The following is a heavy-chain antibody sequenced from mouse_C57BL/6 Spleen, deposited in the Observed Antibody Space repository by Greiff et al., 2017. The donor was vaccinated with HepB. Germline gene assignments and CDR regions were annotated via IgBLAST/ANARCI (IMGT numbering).Heavy chain of an antibody. CDR1: GYTFTDYN. D-gene: IGHD2-1*01. CDR3: ARSGGNYGAMDY. Sequence: EVKLVESGPELVKPGASVKMSCKASGYTFTDYNMHWVKQSHGKSLEWIGYINPNNGGTSYNQKFKGKATLTVNKSSSTAYMELRSLTSEDSAVYYCARSGGNYGAMDYWGQGTSVTVSS. V-gene: IGHV1-22*01. CDR2: INPNNGGT. J-gene: IGHJ4*01.